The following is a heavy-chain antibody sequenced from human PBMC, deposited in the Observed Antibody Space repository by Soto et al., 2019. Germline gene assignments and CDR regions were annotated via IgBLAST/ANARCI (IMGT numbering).Heavy chain of an antibody. CDR1: GFTFSNTW. J-gene: IGHJ6*03. V-gene: IGHV3-15*01. D-gene: IGHD2-8*02. CDR2: IKSKTDGGTT. Sequence: PGGSLTLSCAATGFTFSNTWMSWVRQAPGKGLEWVGRIKSKTDGGTTDYAAPVKGRFTISRDDSKNTLYLQMNSLKTEDTAVYYCTTVSSVIALSYYSYCNYMYAYCIGTTVRVSS. CDR3: TTVSSVIALSYYSYCNYMYA.